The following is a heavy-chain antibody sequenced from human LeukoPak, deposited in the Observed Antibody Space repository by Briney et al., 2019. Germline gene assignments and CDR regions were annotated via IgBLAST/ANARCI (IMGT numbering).Heavy chain of an antibody. J-gene: IGHJ5*02. Sequence: PGGSLRLSCAASGFTFSTYATHWVRQAPGKGLEWVAVISSDGSYEYYVDSVKGRFTISRGNSKSTLYLQMSSLKAEDTAIYYCARGGRGFDPWGQGTLVTVSS. CDR3: ARGGRGFDP. CDR2: ISSDGSYE. CDR1: GFTFSTYA. V-gene: IGHV3-30*04.